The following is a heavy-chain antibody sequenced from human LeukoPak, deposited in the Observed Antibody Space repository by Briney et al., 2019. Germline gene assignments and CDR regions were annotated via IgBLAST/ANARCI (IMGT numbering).Heavy chain of an antibody. CDR1: GGSISSGGYY. Sequence: SQTLSLTCTVSGGSISSGGYYWSWIRQHPGKGLEWIGYIYYSGSTYYNPSLKSRVTISVDTSKNQFSLKLSSVTAADTAVYYCARGGCSSTSCYGWSDPWGQGTLVTVSS. CDR2: IYYSGST. D-gene: IGHD2-2*01. J-gene: IGHJ5*02. V-gene: IGHV4-31*03. CDR3: ARGGCSSTSCYGWSDP.